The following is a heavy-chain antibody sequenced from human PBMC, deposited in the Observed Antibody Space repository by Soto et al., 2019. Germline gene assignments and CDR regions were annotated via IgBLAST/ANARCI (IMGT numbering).Heavy chain of an antibody. Sequence: HVQLRESGPGLVKPSETLSLSCSVSGASLLSSYWSWVRQPAGKGLEWIGHIFSSGRTIYNPSLKSRLTMSIDPSKDLFSLNLSSVTAADTAVYYCAKGWDVKYFDKWGQGTLVTVSS. CDR3: AKGWDVKYFDK. V-gene: IGHV4-4*07. CDR1: GASLLSSY. CDR2: IFSSGRT. D-gene: IGHD6-19*01. J-gene: IGHJ4*02.